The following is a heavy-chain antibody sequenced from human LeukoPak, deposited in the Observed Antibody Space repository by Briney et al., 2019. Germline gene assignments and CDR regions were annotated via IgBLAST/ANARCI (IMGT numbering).Heavy chain of an antibody. CDR2: ISSSSSYI. J-gene: IGHJ4*02. V-gene: IGHV3-21*01. CDR3: ARDDSSSWYYMYYFDY. D-gene: IGHD6-13*01. Sequence: GGSLRLSCAASGFTFSSYSMNWVRQAPGKGLEWVSSISSSSSYIYYADSVKGRFTTSRDNAKNSLYLQMNSLRAEDTAVYYCARDDSSSWYYMYYFDYWGQGTLVTVSS. CDR1: GFTFSSYS.